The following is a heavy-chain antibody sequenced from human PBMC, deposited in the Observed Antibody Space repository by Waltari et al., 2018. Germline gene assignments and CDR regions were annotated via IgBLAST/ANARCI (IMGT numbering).Heavy chain of an antibody. CDR3: ARNIVATSDLFDY. D-gene: IGHD5-12*01. Sequence: QLQLQESGPGLVKPSETLSLTCTVSGGSISSSSYYWGWLRQPPGKGLAWIGSIYYSGSTYYNPSLKSRVTISVDTSKNQFSLKLSSVTAADTAVYYCARNIVATSDLFDYWGQGTLVTVSS. CDR2: IYYSGST. CDR1: GGSISSSSYY. J-gene: IGHJ4*02. V-gene: IGHV4-39*07.